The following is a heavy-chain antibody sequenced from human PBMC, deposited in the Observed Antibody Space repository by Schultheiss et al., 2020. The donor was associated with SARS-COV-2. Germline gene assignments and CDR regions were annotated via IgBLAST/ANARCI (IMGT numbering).Heavy chain of an antibody. CDR1: GGSITSYY. Sequence: SETLSLTCTVSGGSITSYYWNWIRQPPGKGLEWIGYMFYTWNSNYDPSLKSGSTNYNPSLKSRVTISVDTSKKQLSLELSSVTAADTAMYYCARARDASSTPIDSWRRGTLVTVSS. CDR2: MFYTWNSNYDPSLKSGST. D-gene: IGHD6-13*01. J-gene: IGHJ5*01. V-gene: IGHV4-59*01. CDR3: ARARDASSTPIDS.